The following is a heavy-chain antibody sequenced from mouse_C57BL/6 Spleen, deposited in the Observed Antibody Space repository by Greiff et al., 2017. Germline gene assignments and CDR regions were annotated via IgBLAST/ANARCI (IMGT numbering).Heavy chain of an antibody. CDR1: GYTFTGYW. CDR3: ASHYGSSYAWFAY. CDR2: IYPGSGST. Sequence: QVQLQQPGAELVKPGASVKMSCKASGYTFTGYWITWVKQRPGQGLEWIGEIYPGSGSTNYNEKFKSKATLTVDTSSSTAYMQLSSLTSEDSAVYYCASHYGSSYAWFAYWGQGTLVTVSA. D-gene: IGHD1-1*01. J-gene: IGHJ3*01. V-gene: IGHV1-55*01.